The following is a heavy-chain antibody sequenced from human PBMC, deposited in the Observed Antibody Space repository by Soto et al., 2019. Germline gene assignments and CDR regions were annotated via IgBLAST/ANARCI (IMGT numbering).Heavy chain of an antibody. CDR1: GGTFSSYA. CDR3: ARDRGRIAAAGIDYYYYYGMDV. CDR2: IIPIFGTA. J-gene: IGHJ6*02. V-gene: IGHV1-69*01. Sequence: QVQLVQSGAEVKKPGSSVKVSCKASGGTFSSYAISWVRQAPGQGLEWMGGIIPIFGTANYAQKFQGSVTITADESTSTGYMELSSLRSEDTAVYYCARDRGRIAAAGIDYYYYYGMDVWGQGTTVTVSS. D-gene: IGHD6-13*01.